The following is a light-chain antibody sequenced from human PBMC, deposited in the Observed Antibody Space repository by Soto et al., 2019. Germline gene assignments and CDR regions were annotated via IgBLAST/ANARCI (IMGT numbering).Light chain of an antibody. CDR1: SSDVGGYNY. CDR2: EVR. Sequence: QSVLTQPASVSGSPGQSITISCTGTSSDVGGYNYVSWYQQHPGKAPKLMIYEVRNRPSGVSNRFFGSKSGNTASLTISGLQTEDEADYYCSSFTSINTWVFGGGTKLTVL. V-gene: IGLV2-14*01. J-gene: IGLJ3*02. CDR3: SSFTSINTWV.